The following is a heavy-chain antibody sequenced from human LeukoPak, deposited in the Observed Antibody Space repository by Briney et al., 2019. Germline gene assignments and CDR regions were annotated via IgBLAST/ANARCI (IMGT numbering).Heavy chain of an antibody. CDR1: GYTFTGYY. V-gene: IGHV1-2*02. Sequence: SVKPSCKASGYTFTGYYMHWVRQAPGQGIEWMGWINPNSSGTNYAQKFQGRVTMTTYTSISTAYMGLSRLRSDDTAVYYCARSESSGYPRFDYWGQGTLVTVSS. D-gene: IGHD3-22*01. CDR2: INPNSSGT. CDR3: ARSESSGYPRFDY. J-gene: IGHJ4*02.